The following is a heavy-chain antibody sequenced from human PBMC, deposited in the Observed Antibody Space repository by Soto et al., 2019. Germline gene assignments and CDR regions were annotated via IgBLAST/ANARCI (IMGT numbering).Heavy chain of an antibody. CDR2: ISHDGFSQ. CDR3: AKDWGSSGWYNWFDS. CDR1: GFTLSNTG. Sequence: QVQLVESGGGVVQPGTSLRLSCVVSGFTLSNTGVHWVRQAPGKGLEWVAMISHDGFSQYYLDSVKGRFTISRDNSKNTVYLPMHSLSPEDTSVYYCAKDWGSSGWYNWFDSWGQGTLVTVSS. J-gene: IGHJ5*01. V-gene: IGHV3-30*18. D-gene: IGHD6-19*01.